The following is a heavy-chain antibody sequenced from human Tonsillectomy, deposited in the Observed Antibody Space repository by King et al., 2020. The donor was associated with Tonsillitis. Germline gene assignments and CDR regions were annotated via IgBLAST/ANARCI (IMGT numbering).Heavy chain of an antibody. D-gene: IGHD5/OR15-5a*01. CDR1: GFTFSSYG. J-gene: IGHJ4*02. V-gene: IGHV3-30*02. Sequence: VQLVESGGGVVQPGGSLRLSCAASGFTFSSYGMHWVRQTPGRGLEWMELIRYDGSNKYYAASVKGRFTVSSDNSKNTLYLQMNSLRAEDTAVYYCAKMLSRVYSVFPPVDYWGQGTLVTVSS. CDR2: IRYDGSNK. CDR3: AKMLSRVYSVFPPVDY.